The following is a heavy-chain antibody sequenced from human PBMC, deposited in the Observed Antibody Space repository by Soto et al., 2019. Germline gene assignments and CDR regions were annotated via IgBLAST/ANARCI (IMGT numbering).Heavy chain of an antibody. Sequence: GESLKISCAASGFTFSSYAMSWVRQAPGKGLEWVSAISGSGGSTYYADSVKGRFTISRDNSKNTLYLQMNSLRAEDTAVYYCAKAGDRWEGFDYWGQGTLVTVSS. D-gene: IGHD7-27*01. CDR3: AKAGDRWEGFDY. CDR1: GFTFSSYA. CDR2: ISGSGGST. V-gene: IGHV3-23*01. J-gene: IGHJ4*02.